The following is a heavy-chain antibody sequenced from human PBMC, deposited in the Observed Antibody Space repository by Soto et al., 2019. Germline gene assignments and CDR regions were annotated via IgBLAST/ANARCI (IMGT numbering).Heavy chain of an antibody. V-gene: IGHV3-21*01. J-gene: IGHJ4*02. CDR3: ARDLSDYYDYSGYYY. Sequence: GGSLRLSCAASGFTFDTYSMIWVRQAPGKGLEWVSSISHNGNYIYYADSVKGRFTISRDNAKNSLYLQVDSLRAEDTAVYYCARDLSDYYDYSGYYYWGQGTLVTVPS. D-gene: IGHD3-22*01. CDR1: GFTFDTYS. CDR2: ISHNGNYI.